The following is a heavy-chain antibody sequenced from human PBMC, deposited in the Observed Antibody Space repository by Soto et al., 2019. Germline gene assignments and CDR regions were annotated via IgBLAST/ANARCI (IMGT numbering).Heavy chain of an antibody. CDR2: IYYSGST. Sequence: PSETLSLTCTVSGGSISSGDYYWSWIRQPPGKGLEWIGYIYYSGSTYYSPSLKSRVTISVDTSKNQFSLKLSSVTAADTAVYYCARVPYYYGSGSYYYYYYYGMDVWGQGTTVTVSS. V-gene: IGHV4-30-4*01. CDR1: GGSISSGDYY. D-gene: IGHD3-10*01. CDR3: ARVPYYYGSGSYYYYYYYGMDV. J-gene: IGHJ6*02.